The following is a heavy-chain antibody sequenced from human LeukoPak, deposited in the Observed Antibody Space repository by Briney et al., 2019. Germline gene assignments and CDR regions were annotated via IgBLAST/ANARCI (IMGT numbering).Heavy chain of an antibody. Sequence: GGSLRLSCAASGFTFSSYSMNWVRQAPGKGLEWVSSISSSSSYIYYADSVKGRFTISRDNAKNSLYLQMNSLRAEDTAVYYCARDYYDFWSGYYDYYYYYYMDVWGKGTTVTVSS. V-gene: IGHV3-21*01. CDR1: GFTFSSYS. J-gene: IGHJ6*03. CDR2: ISSSSSYI. D-gene: IGHD3-3*01. CDR3: ARDYYDFWSGYYDYYYYYYMDV.